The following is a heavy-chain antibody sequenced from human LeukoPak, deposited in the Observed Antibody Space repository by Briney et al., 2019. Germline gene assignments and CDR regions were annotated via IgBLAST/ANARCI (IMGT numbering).Heavy chain of an antibody. V-gene: IGHV4-59*01. D-gene: IGHD3-10*01. CDR1: GGSISNYF. Sequence: SETLSLTCTVSGGSISNYFWSWIRQPPGKGLEWIGYIYYSGTTNYNPSLKSRVTISVDTSKNHFSLKLSSVTAADTAVYYCARRYGSGSSGTFDYWGQGTLVTVSS. CDR3: ARRYGSGSSGTFDY. J-gene: IGHJ4*02. CDR2: IYYSGTT.